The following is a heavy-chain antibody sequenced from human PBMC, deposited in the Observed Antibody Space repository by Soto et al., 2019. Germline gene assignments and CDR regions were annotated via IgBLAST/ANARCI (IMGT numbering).Heavy chain of an antibody. V-gene: IGHV3-30*18. Sequence: PGGSLRLSCAASGFTFSSYGMHWVRQAPGKGLEWVAVISYDGSNKYYADSVKGRFTISRDNSKNTLYLQMNSLRAEDTAVYYCAKDRVSGWYDYFDYWGQGTLVTVSS. CDR3: AKDRVSGWYDYFDY. CDR2: ISYDGSNK. J-gene: IGHJ4*02. CDR1: GFTFSSYG. D-gene: IGHD6-19*01.